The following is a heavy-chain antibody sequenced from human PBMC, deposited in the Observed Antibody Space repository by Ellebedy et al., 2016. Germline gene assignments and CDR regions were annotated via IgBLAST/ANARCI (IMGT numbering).Heavy chain of an antibody. CDR3: ARLRPQWLVVGYFDY. V-gene: IGHV4-39*01. Sequence: TFSNYAMTWVRQTPGKGLEWIGSIYYSGSTYYNPSLKSRVTISVDTSKNQFSLKLSSVTAADTAVYYCARLRPQWLVVGYFDYWGQGTLVTVSS. CDR1: TFSNYA. D-gene: IGHD6-19*01. CDR2: IYYSGST. J-gene: IGHJ4*02.